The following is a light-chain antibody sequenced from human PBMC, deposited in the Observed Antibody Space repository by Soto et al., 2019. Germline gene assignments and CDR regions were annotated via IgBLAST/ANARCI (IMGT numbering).Light chain of an antibody. CDR2: GAS. J-gene: IGKJ1*01. CDR3: QQYDSTGT. V-gene: IGKV3-20*01. Sequence: EIVVTTSPCTLPLSPWERAPLSCRASQSVSNSYLAWSQQKPGPAPRLLIYGASNSATGLPDRCSGSGAGKDFTLTSSRLEPEDVAEYYCQQYDSTGTFGQGTKVDIK. CDR1: QSVSNSY.